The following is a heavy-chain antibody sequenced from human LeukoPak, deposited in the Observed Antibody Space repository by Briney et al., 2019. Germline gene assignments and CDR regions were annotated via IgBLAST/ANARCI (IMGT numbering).Heavy chain of an antibody. CDR1: GFTFSDYY. CDR3: ARVADYYDSSGYGLDFDY. Sequence: GGSLRLSCAASGFTFSDYYMSWIRQAPGKGLEWVSYISSSGSTIYYADSVKGRFTISRDNAKNSLYLQMNSLRAEDTAVYYCARVADYYDSSGYGLDFDYWGQGTLVTVSS. J-gene: IGHJ4*02. CDR2: ISSSGSTI. V-gene: IGHV3-11*04. D-gene: IGHD3-22*01.